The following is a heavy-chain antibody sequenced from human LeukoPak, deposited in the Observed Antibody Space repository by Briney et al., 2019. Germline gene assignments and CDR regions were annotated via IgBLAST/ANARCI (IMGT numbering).Heavy chain of an antibody. CDR2: ISGSGRDI. V-gene: IGHV3-48*01. CDR3: ARDPILSDTSGYYFDY. CDR1: GFTFSHYN. Sequence: GGSLRLSCAASGFTFSHYNMNWVRQAPGKGLECLAYISGSGRDIYYADSVKGRFTLSRDNAKNSLYLQMNSLRAEDTGVYYCARDPILSDTSGYYFDYWGQGTLVTVAS. J-gene: IGHJ4*02. D-gene: IGHD3-9*01.